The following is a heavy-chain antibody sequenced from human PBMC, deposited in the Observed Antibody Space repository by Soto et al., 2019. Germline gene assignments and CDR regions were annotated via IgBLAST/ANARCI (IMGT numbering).Heavy chain of an antibody. Sequence: EVQLVESGGGLVQPGGSLRLSCAVSGFTFSSYSMNWVRQAPGKGLAWVSFISESSSSSSIDYADSVKGRFTISRDNAKISLYLQMNSLRAEDTGVYYCARDRAVEADFWGPGTLVTVSS. CDR2: ISESSSSSSI. D-gene: IGHD2-15*01. CDR1: GFTFSSYS. J-gene: IGHJ4*02. CDR3: ARDRAVEADF. V-gene: IGHV3-48*01.